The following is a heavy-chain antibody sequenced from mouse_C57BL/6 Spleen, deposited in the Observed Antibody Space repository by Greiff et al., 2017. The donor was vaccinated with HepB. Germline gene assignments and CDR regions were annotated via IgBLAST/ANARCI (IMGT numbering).Heavy chain of an antibody. CDR1: RFTFSDYG. CDR2: ISSGSSTI. J-gene: IGHJ2*01. V-gene: IGHV5-17*01. CDR3: ARAFDY. Sequence: EVQGVESGGGLVKPGGSLKLSCAASRFTFSDYGMHWVRQAPEKGLEWVAYISSGSSTIYYADTVKGRFTISRDNAKNTLFLQMTSLRSEDTAMYYCARAFDYWGQGTTLTVSS.